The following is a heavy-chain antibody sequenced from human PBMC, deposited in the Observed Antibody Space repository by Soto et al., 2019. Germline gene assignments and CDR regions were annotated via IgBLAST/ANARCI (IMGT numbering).Heavy chain of an antibody. CDR3: GKPPGYYYDSTTYYSV. J-gene: IGHJ4*02. V-gene: IGHV3-64D*06. CDR1: GFTFSSYD. Sequence: GGSLSLSCSASGFTFSSYDIHWVRQAPGKGLEYVSSISSDGSTYYAVSVKGRFTISRDNSRNTLYLRMSSLRAADTAVYYCGKPPGYYYDSTTYYSVWGQETLVTVSS. D-gene: IGHD3-22*01. CDR2: ISSDGST.